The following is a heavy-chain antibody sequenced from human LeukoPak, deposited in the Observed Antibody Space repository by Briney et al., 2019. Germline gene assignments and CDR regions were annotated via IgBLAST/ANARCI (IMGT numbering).Heavy chain of an antibody. D-gene: IGHD2-2*01. Sequence: GGSLRLSCAASGFTFSSYWMSWVRQAPGKGLEWVANIKQDGSEKYYVDSVKGRFTISRDNAKNSLYLQMNSLRAEDTALYYCARRRCSSASCFFDYWGQGTLVTVSS. CDR2: IKQDGSEK. CDR3: ARRRCSSASCFFDY. V-gene: IGHV3-7*01. CDR1: GFTFSSYW. J-gene: IGHJ4*02.